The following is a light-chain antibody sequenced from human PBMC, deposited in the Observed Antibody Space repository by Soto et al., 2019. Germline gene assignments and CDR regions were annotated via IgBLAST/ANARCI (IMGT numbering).Light chain of an antibody. CDR2: KAS. CDR3: QHYNNYSEE. V-gene: IGKV1-5*03. Sequence: DIQMTQSPSTLSGSVGDRVTITCRASQTISSWLAWYQQKPGKAPKLLIYKASTLTSGIPSSISGSGSGTEFTLTISCLQPDDFATYYSQHYNNYSEEFGQGTKVDIK. CDR1: QTISSW. J-gene: IGKJ1*01.